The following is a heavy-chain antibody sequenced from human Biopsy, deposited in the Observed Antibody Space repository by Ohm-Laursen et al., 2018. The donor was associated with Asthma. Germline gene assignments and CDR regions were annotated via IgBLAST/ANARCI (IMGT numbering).Heavy chain of an antibody. Sequence: SSVKVSCKAHGDILSSFGIKWVRKAPGQGLEWMGGVIPIYGTTHTAQKFQGRVTITADESTSTAYMELTSLRKEDTAVYYCARAGALIVGATMGYWGQGTLVTVSS. D-gene: IGHD1-26*01. CDR2: VIPIYGTT. CDR3: ARAGALIVGATMGY. V-gene: IGHV1-69*01. J-gene: IGHJ4*02. CDR1: GDILSSFG.